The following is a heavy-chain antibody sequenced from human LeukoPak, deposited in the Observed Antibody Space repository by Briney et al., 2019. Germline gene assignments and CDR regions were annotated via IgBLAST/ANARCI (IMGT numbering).Heavy chain of an antibody. CDR1: GYTFTSYY. Sequence: ASVKVSCKASGYTFTSYYMHWVRQAPGRGLEWMGIINPSGGSTSYAQKFQGRVTMTRDTSTSTVYMELSSLRSEDTAVYYCARDRAYYYGSGSYYKYGNHWFDPWGQGTPVTVSS. CDR2: INPSGGST. D-gene: IGHD3-10*01. J-gene: IGHJ5*02. V-gene: IGHV1-46*01. CDR3: ARDRAYYYGSGSYYKYGNHWFDP.